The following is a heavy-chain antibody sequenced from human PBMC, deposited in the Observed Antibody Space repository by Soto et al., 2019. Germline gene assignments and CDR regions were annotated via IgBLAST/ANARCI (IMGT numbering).Heavy chain of an antibody. D-gene: IGHD6-19*01. J-gene: IGHJ4*02. CDR1: GYTLTELS. V-gene: IGHV1-24*01. CDR2: FDPEDGET. Sequence: ASVKVSCKVSGYTLTELSMHWVRQAPGKGLEWMGGFDPEDGETIYAQKFQGRVTMTEDTSTDTAYMELSSLRSEDTAVYYCATFSSGWYEAPHDYWGQGTLVTVSS. CDR3: ATFSSGWYEAPHDY.